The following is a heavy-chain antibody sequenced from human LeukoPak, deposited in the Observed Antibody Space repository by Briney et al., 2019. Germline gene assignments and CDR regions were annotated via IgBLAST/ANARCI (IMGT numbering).Heavy chain of an antibody. CDR1: GFTFSSYA. Sequence: GGSLRLSCAASGFTFSSYAMSWVRQAPGKGLEWVSAISGSGGSTYYADSVKGRFTISRDNSKNTLYLQMNSLRAEDTAVYYCAKGSHYYDSSGYGDWGQGTLVTVSS. CDR2: ISGSGGST. J-gene: IGHJ4*02. CDR3: AKGSHYYDSSGYGD. V-gene: IGHV3-23*01. D-gene: IGHD3-22*01.